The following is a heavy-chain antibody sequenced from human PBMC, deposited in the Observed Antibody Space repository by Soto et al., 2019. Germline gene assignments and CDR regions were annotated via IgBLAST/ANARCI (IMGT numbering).Heavy chain of an antibody. CDR1: GYTFINYY. CDR2: INPMGGST. Sequence: ASVKLSCKASGYTFINYYIHWVRQAPGQGLEWMAIINPMGGSTNYAQEFQGRVTLTSDTSTSTVYMELSSLRFEDTALFYCARDLAAGDLWGQGTLVNVS. D-gene: IGHD6-13*01. J-gene: IGHJ5*02. V-gene: IGHV1-46*01. CDR3: ARDLAAGDL.